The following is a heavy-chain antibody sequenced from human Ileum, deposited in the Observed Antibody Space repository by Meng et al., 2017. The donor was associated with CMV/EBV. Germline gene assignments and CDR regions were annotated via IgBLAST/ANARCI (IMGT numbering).Heavy chain of an antibody. CDR1: GYTFISYG. CDR3: ARARSGRVSSDCYLCPMDV. V-gene: IGHV1-18*01. J-gene: IGHJ6*02. CDR2: ISAYNGNT. Sequence: ASVKVSCKASGYTFISYGISWVRQAPGQGLEWMGWISAYNGNTNYAQKLQGRVTMTTDTSTSTAYMELRSLRSDDTAVYYCARARSGRVSSDCYLCPMDVWGQGTTVTVSS. D-gene: IGHD2-21*01.